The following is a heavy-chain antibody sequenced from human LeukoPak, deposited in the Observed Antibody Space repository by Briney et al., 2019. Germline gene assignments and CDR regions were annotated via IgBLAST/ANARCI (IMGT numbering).Heavy chain of an antibody. CDR1: GGSISSSSYY. Sequence: PSETLSLTCTVSGGSISSSSYYWGWIRQPPGKGLEWIGSIYYSGSTYYNPSLKSRVTISVDTSKNQFSLKLSSVTAADTAVYYCARSWAQLPHNFDYWGQGTLVTVSS. CDR3: ARSWAQLPHNFDY. D-gene: IGHD2-2*01. J-gene: IGHJ4*02. CDR2: IYYSGST. V-gene: IGHV4-39*07.